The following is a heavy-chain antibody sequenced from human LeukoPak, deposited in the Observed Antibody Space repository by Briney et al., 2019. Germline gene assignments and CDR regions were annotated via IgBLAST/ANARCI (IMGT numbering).Heavy chain of an antibody. J-gene: IGHJ3*01. CDR3: AGEPQGDSSGYDAFDV. D-gene: IGHD3-22*01. V-gene: IGHV3-66*01. CDR1: GFTVSSNY. Sequence: TGGSLRLSCAASGFTVSSNYMSWVRQAPGKGLEWVSVIYSGGSTYYADSVKGRFTLSRDSSKNTLFLQMNSLRAEDTAVYYCAGEPQGDSSGYDAFDVWGQGTLVTVSS. CDR2: IYSGGST.